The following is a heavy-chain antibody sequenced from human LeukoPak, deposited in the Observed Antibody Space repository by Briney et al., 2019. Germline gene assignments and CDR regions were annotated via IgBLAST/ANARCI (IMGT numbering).Heavy chain of an antibody. Sequence: GGSLRLSCAASGFTFSNAWMSWVRQAPGKGLEWVGRIKSKTDGGTTDYAAPVKGRFTISRDDSKNTLYLQMNSLKTEDTAVYYCTTDLGAYSSSSVSELPYYYYYYMDVWGKGTTVTVSS. J-gene: IGHJ6*03. CDR3: TTDLGAYSSSSVSELPYYYYYYMDV. D-gene: IGHD6-6*01. CDR1: GFTFSNAW. V-gene: IGHV3-15*01. CDR2: IKSKTDGGTT.